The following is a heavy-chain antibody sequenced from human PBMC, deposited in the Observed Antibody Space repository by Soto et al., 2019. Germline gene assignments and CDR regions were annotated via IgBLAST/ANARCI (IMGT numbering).Heavy chain of an antibody. CDR2: INNDGSVS. D-gene: IGHD2-15*01. CDR3: ARGDCVGGTCYSLAGSFYYYMDV. V-gene: IGHV3-74*01. Sequence: EVQLVESGGGLVQPGGSLRLSCVASGFTFSNYWMYWVRQAPGEGLVWVSRINNDGSVSSYADSVKGRLTISRDNVKNTLYLQMDSMGAEDTAVYYCARGDCVGGTCYSLAGSFYYYMDVWGKGTTVNVFS. CDR1: GFTFSNYW. J-gene: IGHJ6*03.